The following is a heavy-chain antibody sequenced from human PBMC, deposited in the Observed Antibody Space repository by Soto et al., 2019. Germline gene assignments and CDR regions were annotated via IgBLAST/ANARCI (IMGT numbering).Heavy chain of an antibody. CDR1: GFTFGDYA. J-gene: IGHJ4*02. Sequence: GGSLRLSCTTSGFTFGDYAMTWVGQAPGKGLEWVGFIRSRTYGGTADIAAAVRDRFTISRDDSNSIAYLQMNSLKIDDTAVYYCTRTRLVVNWLIDYWGQGTLVTVSS. V-gene: IGHV3-49*04. CDR2: IRSRTYGGTA. CDR3: TRTRLVVNWLIDY. D-gene: IGHD2-15*01.